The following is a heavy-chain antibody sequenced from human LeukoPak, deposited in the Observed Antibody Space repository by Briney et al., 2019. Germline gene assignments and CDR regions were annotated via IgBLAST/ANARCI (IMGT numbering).Heavy chain of an antibody. CDR2: ISSSSSYI. CDR1: GFTFSSYS. V-gene: IGHV3-21*01. CDR3: ASYYDSSGYYYFDY. D-gene: IGHD3-22*01. Sequence: GGSLIPSCAASGFTFSSYSMNWVRQAPGKGLEWVSSISSSSSYIYYADSVKGRFTISRDNAKNSLYLQMNSLRAEDTAVYYCASYYDSSGYYYFDYWGQGTLVTVSS. J-gene: IGHJ4*02.